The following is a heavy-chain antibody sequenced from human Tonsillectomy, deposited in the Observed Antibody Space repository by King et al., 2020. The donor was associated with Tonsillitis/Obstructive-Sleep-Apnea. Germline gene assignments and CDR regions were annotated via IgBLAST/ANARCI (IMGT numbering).Heavy chain of an antibody. V-gene: IGHV4-34*01. Sequence: VQLQQWGAGLLKPSETLSLTCAVYGGSFSGYYWSWIRQPPGKGLEWIGEINHSGSTNYNPSLKSRVTISVDTSKNQFSLKLSSVTAADTAVYYCARALNYSRGWDLGYWGQGTLVTVSS. CDR2: INHSGST. CDR1: GGSFSGYY. J-gene: IGHJ4*02. D-gene: IGHD6-19*01. CDR3: ARALNYSRGWDLGY.